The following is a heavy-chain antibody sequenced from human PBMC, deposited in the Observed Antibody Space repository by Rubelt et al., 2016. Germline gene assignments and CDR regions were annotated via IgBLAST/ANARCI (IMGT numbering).Heavy chain of an antibody. CDR2: ISAYNGNT. J-gene: IGHJ4*02. D-gene: IGHD1-7*01. CDR3: ARDLPPFRRYNWNFPLDY. Sequence: QVQLVQSGAEVKKPGASVKVSCKASGYTFTSYGISWVRQAPGQGLEWMGWISAYNGNTNYAQKLQGRVNMTTDTSTSTAYMELRSLRSDDTAVYYCARDLPPFRRYNWNFPLDYWGQGTLVTVSS. CDR1: GYTFTSYG. V-gene: IGHV1-18*01.